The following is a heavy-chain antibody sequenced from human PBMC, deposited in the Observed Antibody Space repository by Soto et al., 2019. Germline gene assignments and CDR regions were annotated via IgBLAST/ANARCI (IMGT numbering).Heavy chain of an antibody. D-gene: IGHD3-3*02. Sequence: QVQLQESGPGLVKPSETLSLTCAVSGDSISSNTWWSWVRQSPGKGLEWIGEIYHSGKTNYKASLKSRVTISIDKSKNQLSLNLTSVTAADTAVYYCASRPAYISGKDYWGQGTLVTVSS. CDR3: ASRPAYISGKDY. CDR1: GDSISSNTW. V-gene: IGHV4-4*02. J-gene: IGHJ4*02. CDR2: IYHSGKT.